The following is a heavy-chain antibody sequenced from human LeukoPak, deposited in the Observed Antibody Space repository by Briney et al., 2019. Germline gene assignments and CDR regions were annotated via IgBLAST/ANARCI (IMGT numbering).Heavy chain of an antibody. CDR2: ISSSSTI. J-gene: IGHJ4*02. CDR1: GFTFSSYS. Sequence: GSLRLSCTASGFTFSSYSMNWVRQAPGKGLEWVSYISSSSTIYYADSVKGRFTISRDNSKSTLYLEMNSLRAEDTAVYYCAKNPLVAGTIYFDSWGQGTLLTVSS. D-gene: IGHD6-19*01. V-gene: IGHV3-48*01. CDR3: AKNPLVAGTIYFDS.